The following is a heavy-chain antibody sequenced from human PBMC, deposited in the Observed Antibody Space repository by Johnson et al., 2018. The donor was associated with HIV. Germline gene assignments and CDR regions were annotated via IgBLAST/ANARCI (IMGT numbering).Heavy chain of an antibody. V-gene: IGHV3-30*14. D-gene: IGHD6-19*01. CDR3: AKRGSGWPSDAFDI. CDR2: ISFDGSKK. J-gene: IGHJ3*02. Sequence: VQLVESGGGVVRPGRSLRLSCAASGFIFSNYPMHWVRQAPGKGLEWVAVISFDGSKKYHADSVKGRFTISRDNSKNTLYLQMNSLRAEDTAVYYCAKRGSGWPSDAFDIWGQGTMVTVSS. CDR1: GFIFSNYP.